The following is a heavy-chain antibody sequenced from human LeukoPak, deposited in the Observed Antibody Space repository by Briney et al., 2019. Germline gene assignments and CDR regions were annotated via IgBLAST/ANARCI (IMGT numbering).Heavy chain of an antibody. CDR3: ARDDRRYNDSSGYVFARAYFDY. CDR1: GYTFTSYG. Sequence: ASVKVSCKASGYTFTSYGISWVRQAPGQGLEWMGWISAYNGNTNYAQKLQGRVTMTTDTSTSTAYMELRSLRSDDTAVYYCARDDRRYNDSSGYVFARAYFDYWGQGTLVTVSS. CDR2: ISAYNGNT. D-gene: IGHD3-22*01. V-gene: IGHV1-18*01. J-gene: IGHJ4*02.